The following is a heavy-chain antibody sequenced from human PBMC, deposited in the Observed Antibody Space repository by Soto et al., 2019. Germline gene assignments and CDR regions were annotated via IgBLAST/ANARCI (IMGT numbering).Heavy chain of an antibody. Sequence: QLQLQESGPGLVKPSETLSLTCTVSGGSISSGSYYWGWIRQPPGKGLEWIGSTYYSGSTHYNPSLKSRVSRSIDTSKSQCSLKLTSGTAADPAVYCGFVYSAGGSSGAGYWGQGTLVTVS. D-gene: IGHD6-19*01. J-gene: IGHJ4*02. V-gene: IGHV4-39*01. CDR1: GGSISSGSYY. CDR2: TYYSGST. CDR3: FVYSAGGSSGAGY.